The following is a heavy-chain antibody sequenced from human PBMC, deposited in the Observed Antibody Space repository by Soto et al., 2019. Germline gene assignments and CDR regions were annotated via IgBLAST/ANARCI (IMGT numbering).Heavy chain of an antibody. Sequence: GGSLILSCTASGFTFRNYSMGWVRQAPGKGLEWVSVISGGADDTHYADSVKGRFTISRDNSKNTLYVQMDILRAEDTAVYYCAKAISGYYAPLDYWGQGMRVTVSS. CDR2: ISGGADDT. J-gene: IGHJ4*02. D-gene: IGHD3-22*01. CDR1: GFTFRNYS. V-gene: IGHV3-23*01. CDR3: AKAISGYYAPLDY.